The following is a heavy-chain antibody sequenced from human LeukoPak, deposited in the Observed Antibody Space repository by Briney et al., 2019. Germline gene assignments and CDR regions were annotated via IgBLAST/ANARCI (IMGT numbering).Heavy chain of an antibody. CDR1: GYTFDNYD. Sequence: ASVKVSCKPSGYTFDNYDINWVRQATGQGLEWMGWMNPNSGNTGYGQKFQGRVLMTTNTSMTTAYMELRGLTSEDTAIYYCARGAPVAIFGPGYHQYFEYWGQGTVVAVS. CDR2: MNPNSGNT. V-gene: IGHV1-8*01. J-gene: IGHJ4*02. D-gene: IGHD3-3*01. CDR3: ARGAPVAIFGPGYHQYFEY.